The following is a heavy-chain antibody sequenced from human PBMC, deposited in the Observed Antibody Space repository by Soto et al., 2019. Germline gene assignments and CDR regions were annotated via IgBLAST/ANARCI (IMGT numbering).Heavy chain of an antibody. V-gene: IGHV3-23*01. CDR3: AKDRSENFWVYYYAMDV. CDR1: GFNFGAYA. J-gene: IGHJ6*02. CDR2: ISGSSSGT. D-gene: IGHD6-19*01. Sequence: LRLSCEASGFNFGAYAMNWVRQAPGKGLEWVSGISGSSSGTYYTDSVKGRFTISRDNSKNTVYLQMNSLRGEDTAVYYCAKDRSENFWVYYYAMDVWGQGTAVTVSS.